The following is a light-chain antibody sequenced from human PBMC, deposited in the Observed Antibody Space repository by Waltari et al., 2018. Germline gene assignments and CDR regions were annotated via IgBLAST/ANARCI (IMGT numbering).Light chain of an antibody. V-gene: IGLV5-45*02. Sequence: QAVLSQPSSLSASPRASASLTCTLRSGINVGSYRIYWYQQKPGSPPQYLLWYRSDSDKQKGSGVPSLFSGSKDASAKAGILLIAGLQSEDEADYYCVIWHSGSWVFGGGTKLTVL. CDR2: YRSDSDK. J-gene: IGLJ3*02. CDR1: SGINVGSYR. CDR3: VIWHSGSWV.